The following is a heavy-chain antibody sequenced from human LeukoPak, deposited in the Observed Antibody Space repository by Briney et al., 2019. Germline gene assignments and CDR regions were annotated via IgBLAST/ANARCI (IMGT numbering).Heavy chain of an antibody. CDR3: ARVEMTMVRGYYYYGMDV. J-gene: IGHJ6*02. Sequence: PSETLSLTCTVSGGSISSGDYYWSWIRQPPGKGLEWIGYIYYSGSTYYNPSLKSRATISVDTSKNQFSLKLSSVTAAYTAVYYCARVEMTMVRGYYYYGMDVWGQGTTVTVSS. V-gene: IGHV4-30-4*01. CDR1: GGSISSGDYY. D-gene: IGHD3-10*01. CDR2: IYYSGST.